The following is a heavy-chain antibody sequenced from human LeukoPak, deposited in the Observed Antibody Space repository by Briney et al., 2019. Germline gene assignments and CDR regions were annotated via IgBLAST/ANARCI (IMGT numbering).Heavy chain of an antibody. D-gene: IGHD6-19*01. CDR3: AKGRQWHDN. CDR2: ISYDGRNR. CDR1: GFDFNYSG. J-gene: IGHJ4*02. Sequence: PGRSLRLSCAASGFDFNYSGMHWVRQAPGKGLEWVALISYDGRNRDYAASVKGRFTISRDNLNNTLYLEMNRLRPEDTAVYYCAKGRQWHDNWGQGTPVTVSS. V-gene: IGHV3-30*18.